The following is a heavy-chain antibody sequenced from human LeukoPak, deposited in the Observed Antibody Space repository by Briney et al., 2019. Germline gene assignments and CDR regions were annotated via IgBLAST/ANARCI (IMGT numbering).Heavy chain of an antibody. CDR3: ARRVCSGGSCYAWYFDY. Sequence: SVKVSCKASGGTFSSYAISWVRQAPGQGLEWMGGIIPIFGTANYAQKFQGRVTITADESTSTAYMELSSLRSEDTAVYYCARRVCSGGSCYAWYFDYWGQGTLVTVSS. D-gene: IGHD2-15*01. CDR2: IIPIFGTA. CDR1: GGTFSSYA. V-gene: IGHV1-69*13. J-gene: IGHJ4*02.